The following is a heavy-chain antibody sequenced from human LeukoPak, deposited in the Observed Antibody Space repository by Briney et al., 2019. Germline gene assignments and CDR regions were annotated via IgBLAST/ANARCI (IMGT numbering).Heavy chain of an antibody. J-gene: IGHJ4*02. D-gene: IGHD3-16*02. CDR2: INHSGST. Sequence: SETLSLTCAVYGGSFSGYYWSWIRQPPGKGLEWIGEINHSGSTNYNPSLKSRVTISVDTSKNQFSLKLSSVTAADTAVYYCARHWTYYDYVWGSYRPYYFDYWGQGTLVTVSS. CDR3: ARHWTYYDYVWGSYRPYYFDY. CDR1: GGSFSGYY. V-gene: IGHV4-34*01.